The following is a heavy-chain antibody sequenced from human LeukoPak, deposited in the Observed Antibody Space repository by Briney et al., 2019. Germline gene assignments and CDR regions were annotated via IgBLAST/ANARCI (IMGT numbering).Heavy chain of an antibody. Sequence: SETLSLTCTVSGGSIGSSSYYWGWIRQPPGKGLEWIGSIFYSGSTFYNPSLKSRVTISVDTSKNQFSLKLNSVTAADTAVYYCARRGPLAAAGLYYFDYWGQGILVTVSS. CDR1: GGSIGSSSYY. J-gene: IGHJ4*02. CDR3: ARRGPLAAAGLYYFDY. V-gene: IGHV4-39*01. D-gene: IGHD6-13*01. CDR2: IFYSGST.